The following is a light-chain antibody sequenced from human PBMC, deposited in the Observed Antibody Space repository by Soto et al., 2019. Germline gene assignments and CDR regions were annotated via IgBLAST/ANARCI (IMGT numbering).Light chain of an antibody. V-gene: IGKV1-39*01. J-gene: IGKJ4*01. Sequence: DIQMTQSPYSLSASVGDRVTITCRASQSISSYLNWYQQKPGKAPKLLIYKASTLQSGVPPRFSGSGSGTDFTLSINSLQPEDFATYYCQQTYSTPLTFGGGTKVDIK. CDR3: QQTYSTPLT. CDR1: QSISSY. CDR2: KAS.